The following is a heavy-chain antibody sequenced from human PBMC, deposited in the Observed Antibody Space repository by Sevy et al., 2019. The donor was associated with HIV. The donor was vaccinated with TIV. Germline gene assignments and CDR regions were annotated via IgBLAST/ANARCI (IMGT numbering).Heavy chain of an antibody. CDR1: GYTFTGYH. J-gene: IGHJ5*02. Sequence: ASVKVSCKASGYTFTGYHLHWMRQAPGLGLEWMGWMNPLIGLTQYDEKFQGRVSMTRDTAISTAYMELTGLTSDDTAVYYCARTAVAGNCKWFDPWGQGTLVTVST. CDR3: ARTAVAGNCKWFDP. CDR2: MNPLIGLT. D-gene: IGHD6-19*01. V-gene: IGHV1-2*02.